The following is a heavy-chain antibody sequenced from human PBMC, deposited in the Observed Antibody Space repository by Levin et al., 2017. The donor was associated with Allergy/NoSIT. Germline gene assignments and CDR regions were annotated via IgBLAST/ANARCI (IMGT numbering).Heavy chain of an antibody. D-gene: IGHD2-2*01. V-gene: IGHV3-30*18. J-gene: IGHJ5*02. CDR3: ANLAEDIVVVPASYP. Sequence: GESLKISCAASGFTFSSCGMHWVRQAPGKGLEWVAVISYDGSNKYYADSVKGRFTISRDNSKNTLYLQMNSLRAEDTAVYYCANLAEDIVVVPASYPWGQGTLVTVSS. CDR2: ISYDGSNK. CDR1: GFTFSSCG.